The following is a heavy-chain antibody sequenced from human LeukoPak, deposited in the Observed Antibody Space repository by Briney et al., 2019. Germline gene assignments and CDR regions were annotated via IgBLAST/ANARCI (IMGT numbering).Heavy chain of an antibody. V-gene: IGHV1-18*01. Sequence: ASVKVSCKASGYTFTTYGISWVRQAPGQGLEWMGWISPYNGYTNYAQKLQGRVTMTTDTSTNTAYMDLRSLRSDDTAVYYCARDHWSHYYGSGGQNYFDPWGREPWSLSPQ. J-gene: IGHJ5*02. CDR3: ARDHWSHYYGSGGQNYFDP. D-gene: IGHD3-10*01. CDR2: ISPYNGYT. CDR1: GYTFTTYG.